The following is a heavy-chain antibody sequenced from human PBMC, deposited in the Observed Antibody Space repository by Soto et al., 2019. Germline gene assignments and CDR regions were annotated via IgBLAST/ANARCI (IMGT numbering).Heavy chain of an antibody. D-gene: IGHD3-3*01. CDR1: GFTLSTYA. J-gene: IGHJ6*02. V-gene: IGHV3-23*01. CDR2: ISSSGDAT. CDR3: AKNGDFWSWGMDV. Sequence: PGGSLRLSCAASGFTLSTYAMTWVRQAPGKGLEWVSIISSSGDATYYLDSVKGRFTISRDNSRNTLNLQMNSLRAEDTAVYYCAKNGDFWSWGMDVWGLGTTVTVSS.